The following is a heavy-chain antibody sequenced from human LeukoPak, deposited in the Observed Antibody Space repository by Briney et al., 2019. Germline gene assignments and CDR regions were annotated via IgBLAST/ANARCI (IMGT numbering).Heavy chain of an antibody. CDR3: ARGQPHYGSGSYYGTAGANWFDP. CDR1: DGSFSGYY. CDR2: INHSGST. V-gene: IGHV4-34*01. Sequence: PSETLSLTCAVYDGSFSGYYWSWIRQPPGKGLEWIGEINHSGSTNYNPSLKSRVTISVDTSRNQFSLKLSSVTAADTAVYYCARGQPHYGSGSYYGTAGANWFDPWGQGTLVTVSS. J-gene: IGHJ5*02. D-gene: IGHD3-10*01.